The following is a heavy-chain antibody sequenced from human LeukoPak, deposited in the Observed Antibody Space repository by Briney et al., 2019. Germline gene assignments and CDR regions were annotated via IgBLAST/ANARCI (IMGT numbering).Heavy chain of an antibody. D-gene: IGHD6-19*01. J-gene: IGHJ5*02. CDR3: ANLAVAGTSSWFDP. CDR2: IYYSGRT. Sequence: SETLSLTCTVSGGSISSSSYYWGWIRQPPGKGLEWIGSIYYSGRTYYNPSLKSRVTISVDTSKTQFSLKLSSVTAADTAVYYCANLAVAGTSSWFDPWGQGTLVTVSS. CDR1: GGSISSSSYY. V-gene: IGHV4-39*01.